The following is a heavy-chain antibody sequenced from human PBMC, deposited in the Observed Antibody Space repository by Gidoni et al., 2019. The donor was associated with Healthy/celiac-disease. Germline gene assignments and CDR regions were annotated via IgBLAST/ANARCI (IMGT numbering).Heavy chain of an antibody. J-gene: IGHJ3*02. CDR1: GGSFSGYY. Sequence: QVQLQQWGAGLWKPSETLSLTCAVYGGSFSGYYWSWIRQPPGKGLEWIGEINHSGSTNYNPSLKSRVTISVDTSKNQFSLKLSSVTAADTAVYYCARVKGSYGAFDIWGQGTMVTVSS. V-gene: IGHV4-34*01. CDR2: INHSGST. CDR3: ARVKGSYGAFDI. D-gene: IGHD1-26*01.